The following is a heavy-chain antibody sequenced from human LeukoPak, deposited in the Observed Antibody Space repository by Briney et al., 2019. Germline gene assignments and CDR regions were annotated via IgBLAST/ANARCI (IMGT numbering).Heavy chain of an antibody. V-gene: IGHV4-59*01. Sequence: SETLSLTRTVSDGSISSYYWSWIRQPPGKGLEWIGYIYYSGSTNYNPSLKSRVAMSVDTSRNQFSLKLSSVTAADTAVYYCARAQVDYNNGPGSRGYYSYGMDVWGRGTTVTVSS. D-gene: IGHD4-11*01. J-gene: IGHJ6*02. CDR3: ARAQVDYNNGPGSRGYYSYGMDV. CDR2: IYYSGST. CDR1: DGSISSYY.